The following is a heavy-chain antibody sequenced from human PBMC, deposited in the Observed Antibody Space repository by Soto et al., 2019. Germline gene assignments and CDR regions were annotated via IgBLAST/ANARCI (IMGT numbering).Heavy chain of an antibody. J-gene: IGHJ4*02. CDR3: ARGRGIAVAGPVDY. Sequence: PGGSLRLSCAASRFTFSSYAMSWVRQAPGKGLEWVSTISGSGGSTYYADSVKGRFTISRDNSKNTLYLQMNSLRAEDTAAYYCARGRGIAVAGPVDYWGQGTLVTVSS. CDR1: RFTFSSYA. CDR2: ISGSGGST. D-gene: IGHD6-19*01. V-gene: IGHV3-23*01.